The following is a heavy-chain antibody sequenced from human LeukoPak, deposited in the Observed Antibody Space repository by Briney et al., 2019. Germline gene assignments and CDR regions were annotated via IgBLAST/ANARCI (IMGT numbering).Heavy chain of an antibody. J-gene: IGHJ4*02. CDR1: GFTFDDYA. CDR2: ISGDGGST. CDR3: AKDMWYHDSSGLYDY. Sequence: GGSLRLSCAASGFTFDDYAMHWVRQAPGKGLEWVSLISGDGGSTYYADSVKGRFTISRDNSKNSLYLQMNSLRTEDTALYYCAKDMWYHDSSGLYDYWGQGTLVTVSS. V-gene: IGHV3-43*02. D-gene: IGHD3-22*01.